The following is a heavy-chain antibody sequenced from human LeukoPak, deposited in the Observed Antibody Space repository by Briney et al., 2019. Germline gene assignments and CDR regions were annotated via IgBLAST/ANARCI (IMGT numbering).Heavy chain of an antibody. D-gene: IGHD5-24*01. CDR3: AKGISADGYNFERGADY. J-gene: IGHJ4*02. Sequence: GGSLRLSCAASGFTFSSYWMHWVRHAPGKGLVWVSRINSDGSSTSYADSVKGRFTISRDNAKNTIFLQMNSLRVEDTAVYYCAKGISADGYNFERGADYWGQGAQVIVSS. V-gene: IGHV3-74*01. CDR2: INSDGSST. CDR1: GFTFSSYW.